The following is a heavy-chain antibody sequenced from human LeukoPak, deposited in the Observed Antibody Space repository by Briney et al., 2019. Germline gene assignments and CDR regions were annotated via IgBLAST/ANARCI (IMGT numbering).Heavy chain of an antibody. CDR2: INHSGST. J-gene: IGHJ4*02. CDR3: ARGKEVITMLRGLKPGYYFDY. D-gene: IGHD3-10*01. CDR1: GFTFSTYR. Sequence: GSLRLSCAASGFTFSTYRMSWIRQPPGKGLEWIGEINHSGSTNYNPSLKSRVTISVDTSKNQFSLKLNSVTAADTAVYYCARGKEVITMLRGLKPGYYFDYWGQGTLVTVSS. V-gene: IGHV4-34*01.